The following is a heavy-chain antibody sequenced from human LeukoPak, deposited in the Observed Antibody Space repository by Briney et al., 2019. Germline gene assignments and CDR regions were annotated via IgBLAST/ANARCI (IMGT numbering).Heavy chain of an antibody. D-gene: IGHD3-16*02. CDR2: IIPIFGTA. Sequence: ASVKVSCKASGGTFSSYAISWVRQAPGQGLEWMGGIIPIFGTANYAQKFQGRVTITADESTSTAYMELSSLRSEDTAVYYCARDLVRAARTWYYYMDVWGKGTTVTVSS. CDR3: ARDLVRAARTWYYYMDV. CDR1: GGTFSSYA. J-gene: IGHJ6*03. V-gene: IGHV1-69*13.